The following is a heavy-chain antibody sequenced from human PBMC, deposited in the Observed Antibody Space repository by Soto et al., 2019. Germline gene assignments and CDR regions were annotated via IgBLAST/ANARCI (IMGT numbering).Heavy chain of an antibody. CDR2: ISSSGSTI. Sequence: GGSLRLSCAACGFTFSDYYMSWIRQAPGKGLEWVSYISSSGSTIYYADSVKGRFTISRDNAKNSLYLQMNSLSAEDTAVYYCARARGNWGRNAFDIWGQGTMVTVSS. CDR1: GFTFSDYY. J-gene: IGHJ3*02. CDR3: ARARGNWGRNAFDI. V-gene: IGHV3-11*01. D-gene: IGHD7-27*01.